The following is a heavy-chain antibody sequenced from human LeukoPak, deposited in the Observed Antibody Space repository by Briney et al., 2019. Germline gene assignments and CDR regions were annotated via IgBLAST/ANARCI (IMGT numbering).Heavy chain of an antibody. CDR3: ARAPLGAAAGLLLGY. CDR2: IKQDGSEK. J-gene: IGHJ4*02. V-gene: IGHV3-7*01. D-gene: IGHD6-13*01. Sequence: PGGSLRLSCAASGFTFSSYWMSWVRQAPGKGLEWVANIKQDGSEKYYVDSVKGRFTISRDNAKNSLYLQMNSLRAEDTAVYYCARAPLGAAAGLLLGYWGQGTLVTVSS. CDR1: GFTFSSYW.